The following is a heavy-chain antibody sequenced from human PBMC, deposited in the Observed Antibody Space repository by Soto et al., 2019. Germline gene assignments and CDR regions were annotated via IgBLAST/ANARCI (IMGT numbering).Heavy chain of an antibody. CDR1: GFTLSGSA. D-gene: IGHD3-9*01. J-gene: IGHJ3*02. CDR2: IRSKANSYAT. V-gene: IGHV3-73*01. Sequence: PGGSLRLSCAASGFTLSGSAMHWVRQASGKGLEWVGRIRSKANSYATAYAASVKGRFTISRDDSKNTAYLQMNSLKTEDTAVYYCTRPRLADDAFDIWGQGTMVTVSS. CDR3: TRPRLADDAFDI.